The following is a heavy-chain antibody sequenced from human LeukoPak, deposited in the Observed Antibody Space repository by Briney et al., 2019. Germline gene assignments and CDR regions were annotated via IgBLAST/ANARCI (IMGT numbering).Heavy chain of an antibody. CDR3: ARADNGSGSYAFDI. CDR2: IWHGQKKE. J-gene: IGHJ3*02. D-gene: IGHD3-10*01. CDR1: GFTFSKYG. Sequence: GGSLRLSCAASGFTFSKYGMHWVRQAPGKGLEWVAVIWHGQKKEYYADSVRGRFTISRDNSKNTLDLQMRSLRAEDTAVYYCARADNGSGSYAFDIWGQGTRVTVSS. V-gene: IGHV3-33*08.